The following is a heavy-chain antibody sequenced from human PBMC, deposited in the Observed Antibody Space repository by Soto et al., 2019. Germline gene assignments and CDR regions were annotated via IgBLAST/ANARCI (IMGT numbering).Heavy chain of an antibody. Sequence: SETLSLTCAVYGGSFSGYYWSWIRQPPGKGLEWIGEINHSGSTNYNPSLKSRVTISVDTSKNQFSLKLSSVTAADTAVYYCASRLRYKSGWYQYWGQGTLVTVSS. CDR3: ASRLRYKSGWYQY. J-gene: IGHJ4*02. D-gene: IGHD6-19*01. V-gene: IGHV4-34*01. CDR1: GGSFSGYY. CDR2: INHSGST.